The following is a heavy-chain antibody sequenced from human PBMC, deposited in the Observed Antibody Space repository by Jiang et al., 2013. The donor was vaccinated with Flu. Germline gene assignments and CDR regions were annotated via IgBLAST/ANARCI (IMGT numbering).Heavy chain of an antibody. CDR3: ARVEGVTVTRRGAFDI. J-gene: IGHJ3*02. V-gene: IGHV4-31*02. CDR2: IYYSGST. Sequence: EWIGYIYYSGSTYYNPSLKSRVTISVDTSKNQFSLKLSSVTAADTAVYYCARVEGVTVTRRGAFDIWGQGTMVTVSS. D-gene: IGHD4-17*01.